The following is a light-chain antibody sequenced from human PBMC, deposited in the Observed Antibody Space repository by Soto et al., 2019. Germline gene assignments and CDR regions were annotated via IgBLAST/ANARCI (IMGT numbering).Light chain of an antibody. Sequence: ELVMTQSPHTLSVSPGERATLSCRASQSIRGHLAWYQQKPGQAPWLLIYDASSGASGLPDRFSASGSGTEFTLTISSLQSEDFAVYYCQQYNKWPLSFGGGTKVELK. J-gene: IGKJ4*01. CDR3: QQYNKWPLS. CDR2: DAS. V-gene: IGKV3-15*01. CDR1: QSIRGH.